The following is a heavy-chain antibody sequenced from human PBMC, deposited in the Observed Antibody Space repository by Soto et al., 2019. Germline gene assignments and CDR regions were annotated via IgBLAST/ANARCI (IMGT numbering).Heavy chain of an antibody. V-gene: IGHV1-18*01. CDR1: GYTFTSYG. CDR3: ARGGLPEQWLVQYYYYYMDV. D-gene: IGHD6-19*01. CDR2: ISAYNGNT. J-gene: IGHJ6*03. Sequence: ASVKVSCKASGYTFTSYGISWVRQAPGQGLEWMGWISAYNGNTNYAQKLQGRVTMTTDTSTSTAYMELRSLRSDDTAVYFCARGGLPEQWLVQYYYYYMDVWGKETTVTVSS.